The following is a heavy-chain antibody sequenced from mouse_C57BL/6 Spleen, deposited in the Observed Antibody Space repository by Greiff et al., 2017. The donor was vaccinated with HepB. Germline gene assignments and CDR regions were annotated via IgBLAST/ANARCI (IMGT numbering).Heavy chain of an antibody. V-gene: IGHV1-80*01. CDR1: GYAFSSYW. D-gene: IGHD1-1*01. Sequence: QVQLKESGAELVKPGASVKISCKASGYAFSSYWMNWVKQRPGKGLEWIGQIYPGDGDTNYNGKFKGKATLTADKSSSTAYMQLSSLTSEDSAVYFCARSLLLRFDYWGQGTTLTVSS. J-gene: IGHJ2*01. CDR2: IYPGDGDT. CDR3: ARSLLLRFDY.